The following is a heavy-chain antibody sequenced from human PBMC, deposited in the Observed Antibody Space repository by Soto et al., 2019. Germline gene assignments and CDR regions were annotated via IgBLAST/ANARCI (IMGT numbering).Heavy chain of an antibody. CDR2: IYYSGST. CDR3: ARTPAAAPLEYYFDY. V-gene: IGHV4-31*03. Sequence: TLSLTCTVSGGSISSGGYYWSWIRQHPGKGLEWIGYIYYSGSTYYNPSLKSRVTISVDTSKNQFSLRAEDTAVYYCARTPAAAPLEYYFDYWGQGTLVTVSS. CDR1: GGSISSGGYY. D-gene: IGHD6-13*01. J-gene: IGHJ4*02.